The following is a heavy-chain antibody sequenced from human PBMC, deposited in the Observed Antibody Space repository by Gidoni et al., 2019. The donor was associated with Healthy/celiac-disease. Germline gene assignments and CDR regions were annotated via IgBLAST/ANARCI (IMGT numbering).Heavy chain of an antibody. CDR3: ARLRYCSSTSCYRSYGMDV. J-gene: IGHJ6*02. D-gene: IGHD2-2*01. Sequence: QVQLQQWGAGLLKPSETLSLTCAVYGGSFSGYYWSWFRQPPWKGLEWIGESNQSGSTNYNPSLKSRVTISVDTSKDQFSLKLSSVTAADTAVYYCARLRYCSSTSCYRSYGMDVWGQGTTVTVSS. CDR2: SNQSGST. CDR1: GGSFSGYY. V-gene: IGHV4-34*01.